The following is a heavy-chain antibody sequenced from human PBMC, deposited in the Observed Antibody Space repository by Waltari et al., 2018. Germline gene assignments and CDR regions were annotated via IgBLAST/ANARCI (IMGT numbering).Heavy chain of an antibody. V-gene: IGHV1-18*01. Sequence: QVQLVQSGAEVKKPGASVKVSCKASGYTFTSYGISWVRQAPGQGLEWMGWISAYNGNTNYAQKLQGRVTMTTDTATSTAYRELRSLRSDDTAVYYCARGAVWVRFLAPLYYFDYWGQGTLVTVSS. CDR3: ARGAVWVRFLAPLYYFDY. J-gene: IGHJ4*02. D-gene: IGHD3-3*01. CDR2: ISAYNGNT. CDR1: GYTFTSYG.